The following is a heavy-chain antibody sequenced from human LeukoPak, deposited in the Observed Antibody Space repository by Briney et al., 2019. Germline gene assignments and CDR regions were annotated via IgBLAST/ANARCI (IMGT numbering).Heavy chain of an antibody. CDR2: ISGSGGTT. CDR1: GFSLSSYA. D-gene: IGHD3-22*01. CDR3: AKDRGNYYDTPRFDP. V-gene: IGHV3-23*01. Sequence: GGSLRLSCAASGFSLSSYAMSWVRQAPGKGLEWVSSISGSGGTTYYADSVEGRFTISRDNSKNMLYLQVSSLRAEDTAIYYCAKDRGNYYDTPRFDPWGQGTLVTVSS. J-gene: IGHJ5*02.